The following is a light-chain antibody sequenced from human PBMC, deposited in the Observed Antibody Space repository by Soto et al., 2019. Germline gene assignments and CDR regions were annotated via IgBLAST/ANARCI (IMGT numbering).Light chain of an antibody. Sequence: AIQMTQSPSSLSASVGDRVTISCRASQGIISDVAWYQQKPGKAPKLLIYAASNLQSGVPSRVSGSGSGTEFTLTISSLQTEDFATYYCLQDYNYPYTFGQGTKLEIK. CDR2: AAS. CDR3: LQDYNYPYT. CDR1: QGIISD. J-gene: IGKJ2*01. V-gene: IGKV1-6*01.